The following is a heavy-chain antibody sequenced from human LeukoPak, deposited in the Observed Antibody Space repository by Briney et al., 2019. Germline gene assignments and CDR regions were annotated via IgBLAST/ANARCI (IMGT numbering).Heavy chain of an antibody. V-gene: IGHV3-7*05. CDR1: GFTFTTYW. CDR3: ARGFDGYYGFDL. Sequence: GGSLRLSCAASGFTFTTYWMSWARQAPGKGLEWVANINQDGIEKYYVASVRGRLTISRDNAKNSIYVQMNSLRAEDAAVYYCARGFDGYYGFDLWGQGTMVTVSS. J-gene: IGHJ3*01. D-gene: IGHD5-24*01. CDR2: INQDGIEK.